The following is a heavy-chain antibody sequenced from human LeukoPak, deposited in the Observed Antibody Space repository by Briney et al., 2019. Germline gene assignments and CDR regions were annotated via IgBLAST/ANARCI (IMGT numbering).Heavy chain of an antibody. CDR2: IDLGGST. CDR3: ARGFRRWLQLAAFDI. V-gene: IGHV4-34*01. CDR1: GATFSGYH. D-gene: IGHD5-24*01. J-gene: IGHJ3*02. Sequence: SETLSLTCAVSGATFSGYHWSWIRQPPGRGLEWIGEIDLGGSTNYNASLKSRVNILPDASKNQFTLVLNSVTAAGTGVYYCARGFRRWLQLAAFDIWGQGTMVSVSS.